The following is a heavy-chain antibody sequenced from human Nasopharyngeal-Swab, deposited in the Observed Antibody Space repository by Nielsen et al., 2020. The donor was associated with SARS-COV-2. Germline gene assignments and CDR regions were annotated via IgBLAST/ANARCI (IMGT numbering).Heavy chain of an antibody. CDR3: ARAAITMIVVVSAFDI. J-gene: IGHJ3*02. CDR1: GGSISRGGYY. CDR2: IYYSGST. D-gene: IGHD3-22*01. V-gene: IGHV4-31*03. Sequence: SETLSLTCTVSGGSISRGGYYWSWIRQHPGKGLEWIGYIYYSGSTYYNPSLKSRVTISVDTSKNQFSLKLSSVTAADTAVYYCARAAITMIVVVSAFDIWGQGTMVTVSS.